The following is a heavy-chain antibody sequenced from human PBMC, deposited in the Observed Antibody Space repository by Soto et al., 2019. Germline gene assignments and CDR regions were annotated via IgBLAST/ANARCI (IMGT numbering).Heavy chain of an antibody. D-gene: IGHD3-10*01. CDR3: ARVSYYNGSGSAYGMDV. CDR2: ISAYNGNT. V-gene: IGHV1-18*01. CDR1: GYTFTSYG. Sequence: QVQLVQSGAEVKKPGASVKVSCKASGYTFTSYGISWVRQAPGQGLEWMGWISAYNGNTNYAQRLQGRVTMTTDTSMSTAYMELRSLRSDDTAVYYCARVSYYNGSGSAYGMDVWGQGTTVTVSS. J-gene: IGHJ6*02.